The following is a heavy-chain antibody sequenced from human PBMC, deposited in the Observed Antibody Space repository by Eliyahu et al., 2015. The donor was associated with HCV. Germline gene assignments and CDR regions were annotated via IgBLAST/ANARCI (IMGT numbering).Heavy chain of an antibody. V-gene: IGHV3-11*01. CDR3: ARDQIRPGAGSTGYGMDV. D-gene: IGHD2-2*01. CDR1: GFNFGDYY. CDR2: ITSRGTVI. J-gene: IGHJ6*04. Sequence: QVQLVESGGGLVKPGGSLRLSCAASGFNFGDYYMNWIRQAPGKGLEWVAYITSRGTVIXYSDSVKGRFTISRDDAKNSLYLEMNSLRAEDTAVYYCARDQIRPGAGSTGYGMDVWGKGTTVTVSS.